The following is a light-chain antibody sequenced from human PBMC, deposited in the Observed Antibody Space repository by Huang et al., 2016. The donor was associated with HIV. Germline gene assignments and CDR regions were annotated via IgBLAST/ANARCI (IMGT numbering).Light chain of an antibody. J-gene: IGKJ2*01. Sequence: EIVMTQSPATLSVSPGESTTLSCRASQTVSSNLAWYQQQPGQAPRLLIYGASTRATGIPARFSGSGSGTEFTLTISSLQSEDFAVYYCQRYNNWPPVTFGQGTKLEIK. V-gene: IGKV3-15*01. CDR2: GAS. CDR1: QTVSSN. CDR3: QRYNNWPPVT.